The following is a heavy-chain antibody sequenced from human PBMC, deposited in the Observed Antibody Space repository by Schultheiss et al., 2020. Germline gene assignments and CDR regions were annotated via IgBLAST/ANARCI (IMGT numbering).Heavy chain of an antibody. V-gene: IGHV3-15*01. D-gene: IGHD6-19*01. Sequence: GGSLRLSCAASGFTFSNAWMSWVRQAPGKGLEWVGRIKSKTDGGTTDYAAPVKGRFTISRDDSKNTLSLQMNSLKTEVTAVYYCTTDSPHSSGWACLDYWGQGTLVTVSS. CDR3: TTDSPHSSGWACLDY. CDR1: GFTFSNAW. CDR2: IKSKTDGGTT. J-gene: IGHJ4*02.